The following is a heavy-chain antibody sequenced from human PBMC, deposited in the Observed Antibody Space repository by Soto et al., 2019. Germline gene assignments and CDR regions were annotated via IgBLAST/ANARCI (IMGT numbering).Heavy chain of an antibody. CDR2: INSDASHT. CDR3: VRARHCTTTSCYGNWFDP. V-gene: IGHV3-74*01. CDR1: GFTFSTYW. J-gene: IGHJ5*02. D-gene: IGHD2-2*01. Sequence: EVQLVESGGGLVQPGGSLRLSCAASGFTFSTYWMHWIRQVPGKGLEWVSRINSDASHTYYADSVKGRFTITRDNAKNTLQLEMNKLRAEDTAVYYSVRARHCTTTSCYGNWFDPWGQGTMVTVSS.